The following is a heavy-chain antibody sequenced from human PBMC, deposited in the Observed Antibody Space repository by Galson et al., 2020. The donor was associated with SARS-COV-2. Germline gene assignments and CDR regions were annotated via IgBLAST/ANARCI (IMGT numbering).Heavy chain of an antibody. CDR1: GVTFSSYA. CDR2: ISGSCGSK. V-gene: IGHV3-23*01. D-gene: IGHD3-10*01. CDR3: AKGTYHSGSGILLVFDY. Sequence: GGSLSLSCTASGVTFSSYAMSWVRQPPGKGLEWVSAISGSCGSKSYADSVKGRFTISRDNSKNTLYLQMNSLGAEDTAVYYCAKGTYHSGSGILLVFDYWGQGTLVTVSS. J-gene: IGHJ4*02.